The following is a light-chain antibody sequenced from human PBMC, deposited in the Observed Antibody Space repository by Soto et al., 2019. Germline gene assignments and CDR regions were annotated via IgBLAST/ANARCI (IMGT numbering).Light chain of an antibody. CDR1: QSISSW. CDR3: QQYNSYWT. Sequence: IQMTQSPSTLSASVGDSVTITCRASQSISSWLAWYQQKPGKAPKLLIYDASSLESGVPSRFSGSGSGTEFTLTISSLQPDDFATYYCQQYNSYWTLGQGTKV. V-gene: IGKV1-5*01. J-gene: IGKJ1*01. CDR2: DAS.